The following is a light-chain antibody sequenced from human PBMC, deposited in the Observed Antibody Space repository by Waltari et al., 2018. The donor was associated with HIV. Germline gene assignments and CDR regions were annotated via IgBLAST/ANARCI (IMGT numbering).Light chain of an antibody. Sequence: QSVLTQPPSASGTPGQRVTISCSGSGSNIGRNYVYWYQQVPGTAPKVLIYRNNQRPSGVPDRFSDSKSGTSASLAISGLRSDDEADYYCAAWDDSLSGRVFGGGTKLTVL. J-gene: IGLJ3*02. CDR2: RNN. V-gene: IGLV1-47*01. CDR1: GSNIGRNY. CDR3: AAWDDSLSGRV.